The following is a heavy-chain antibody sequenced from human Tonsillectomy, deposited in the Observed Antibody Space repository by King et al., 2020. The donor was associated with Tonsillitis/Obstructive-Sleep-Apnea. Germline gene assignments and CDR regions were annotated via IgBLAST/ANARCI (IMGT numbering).Heavy chain of an antibody. CDR1: GFTFSDYA. D-gene: IGHD5-24*01. CDR3: VTPREMARTFDY. J-gene: IGHJ4*02. Sequence: VQLVESGGGLVQPGGSLRLSCSASGFTFSDYAMHWVRQAPGKGLEYVSAISHNGGSTYYADSVKGRFTISRDNSKNTLYLQMTSLRPEDTAVYYCVTPREMARTFDYWGPGTLFTVSS. V-gene: IGHV3-64D*06. CDR2: ISHNGGST.